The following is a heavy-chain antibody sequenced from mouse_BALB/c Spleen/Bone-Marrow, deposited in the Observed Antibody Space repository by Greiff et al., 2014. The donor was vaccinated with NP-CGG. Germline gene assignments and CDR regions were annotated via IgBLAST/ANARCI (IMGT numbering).Heavy chain of an antibody. J-gene: IGHJ4*01. D-gene: IGHD1-2*01. V-gene: IGHV5-6-5*01. CDR1: GITVSSYT. CDR3: ARHYGYVDAMDY. Sequence: EVKLVESGGGLVKPGESLKFSCAASGITVSSYTMSWVRQTLEKRLEWVASITGGGTTYYPDSVKGRFTISRDNARNILYLQVSSLRSEDTAIYYCARHYGYVDAMDYWGQGTSVTVSS. CDR2: ITGGGTT.